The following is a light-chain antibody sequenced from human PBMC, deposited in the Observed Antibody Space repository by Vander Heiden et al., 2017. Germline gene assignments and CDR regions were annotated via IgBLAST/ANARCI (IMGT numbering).Light chain of an antibody. Sequence: VVTQSPRPPAVSLGERATINCKSSQSVLYSSNNKNYLAWYQQKPGQPPKLLIYWASTRESGVPDRFSGSGSGTDFTLTISSLQAEDVAVYYCQQYYSTPFTFGPGTKVDIK. CDR1: QSVLYSSNNKNY. CDR3: QQYYSTPFT. J-gene: IGKJ3*01. V-gene: IGKV4-1*01. CDR2: WAS.